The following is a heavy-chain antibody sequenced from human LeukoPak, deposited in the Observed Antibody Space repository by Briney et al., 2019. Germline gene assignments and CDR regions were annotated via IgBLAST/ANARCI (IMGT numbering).Heavy chain of an antibody. CDR2: ISGRDGST. D-gene: IGHD2-15*01. J-gene: IGHJ3*02. CDR1: GFTFSSYE. V-gene: IGHV3-23*01. CDR3: ARHRSGGSQDDAFDI. Sequence: PGGSLRLSCAASGFTFSSYEMNWVRQAPGKGLEWVSAISGRDGSTYYAASVKGRFTISRDNSKNTLFLQMNSLRAEDTAVYYCARHRSGGSQDDAFDIWGQGTMVTVSS.